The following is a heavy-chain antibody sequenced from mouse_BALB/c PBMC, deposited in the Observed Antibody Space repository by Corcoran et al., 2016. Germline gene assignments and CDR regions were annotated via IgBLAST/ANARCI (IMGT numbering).Heavy chain of an antibody. D-gene: IGHD3-1*01. Sequence: EVQLQQSGAELVKPGASVKLSCTASGFNIKDTYMHWVKQRPEQGLEWIGRIDPANGNTKYDPKFQGKATITADTFSNTAYLQLSSLTSEDTAVYYCARRAARARYYAMDYWGQGTSVTVSS. V-gene: IGHV14-3*02. CDR3: ARRAARARYYAMDY. CDR1: GFNIKDTY. CDR2: IDPANGNT. J-gene: IGHJ4*01.